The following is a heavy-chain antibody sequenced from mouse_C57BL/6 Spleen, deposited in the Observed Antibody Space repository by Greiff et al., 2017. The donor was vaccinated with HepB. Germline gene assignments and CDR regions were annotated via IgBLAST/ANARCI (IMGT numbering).Heavy chain of an antibody. V-gene: IGHV5-4*01. CDR1: GFTFSSYA. J-gene: IGHJ2*01. Sequence: EVHLVESGGGLVKPGGSLKLSCAASGFTFSSYAMSWVRQTPEKRLEWVATISDGGSYTYYPDNVKGRFTISRDNAKNNLYLQMSHLKSEDTAMYYCAREDYYGSSSFDYWGQGTTLTVSS. CDR2: ISDGGSYT. CDR3: AREDYYGSSSFDY. D-gene: IGHD1-1*01.